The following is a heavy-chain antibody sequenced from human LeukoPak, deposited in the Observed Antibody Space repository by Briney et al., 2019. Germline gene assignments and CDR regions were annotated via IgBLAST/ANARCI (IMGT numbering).Heavy chain of an antibody. J-gene: IGHJ4*02. V-gene: IGHV1-69*06. D-gene: IGHD1-26*01. Sequence: VASVKVSCKASGGTFSSYAISWVRQAPGQGLEWMGGIIPIFGTANYAQKFQGRVTITADKSTSTAYMELSSLRSEDTAVYYCARSQRIVGALPGAYWGQGTLVTVSS. CDR1: GGTFSSYA. CDR3: ARSQRIVGALPGAY. CDR2: IIPIFGTA.